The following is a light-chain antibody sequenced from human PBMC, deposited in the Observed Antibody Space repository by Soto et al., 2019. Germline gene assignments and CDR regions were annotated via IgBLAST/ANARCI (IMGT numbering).Light chain of an antibody. Sequence: DIQMTQSPSSLSASVGDRVTISCRASQSISRTLNWYQQKPGKAPKLLIYATSSLQSGVPSRFSGSGSGTEFTLTISSLEPEDFATYYCQQSYSIPLTFGGGTKVEIK. CDR3: QQSYSIPLT. V-gene: IGKV1-39*01. J-gene: IGKJ4*01. CDR2: ATS. CDR1: QSISRT.